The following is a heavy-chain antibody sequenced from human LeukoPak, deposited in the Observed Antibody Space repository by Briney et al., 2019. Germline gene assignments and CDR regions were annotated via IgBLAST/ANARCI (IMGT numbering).Heavy chain of an antibody. CDR2: ISSSSSYI. J-gene: IGHJ6*03. V-gene: IGHV3-21*01. CDR1: GFTFSSYS. D-gene: IGHD5-12*01. Sequence: PGGSLRLSCAASGFTFSSYSMNWVRQAPGKGLEWVSSISSSSSYIYYADSVKGRFTISRDNSKNTLYLQMNSLRAEDTAVYYCAKDIRGYSGHDLYYYYYYMDVWGKGTTVTVSS. CDR3: AKDIRGYSGHDLYYYYYYMDV.